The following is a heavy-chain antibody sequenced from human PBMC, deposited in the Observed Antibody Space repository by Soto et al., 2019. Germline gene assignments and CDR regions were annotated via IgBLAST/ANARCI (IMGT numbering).Heavy chain of an antibody. Sequence: PSETLSLTCSVSGDSISNSRFYSAWIRQPPGEGLEWIGSIYHTGNAYYNPSLKSRVTIFVDTSKNQFSLKLTSVTAADTALYYCARDYFDSSDYTTNWFDPWGQGTLVTVSS. V-gene: IGHV4-39*01. D-gene: IGHD3-22*01. CDR2: IYHTGNA. J-gene: IGHJ5*02. CDR1: GDSISNSRFY. CDR3: ARDYFDSSDYTTNWFDP.